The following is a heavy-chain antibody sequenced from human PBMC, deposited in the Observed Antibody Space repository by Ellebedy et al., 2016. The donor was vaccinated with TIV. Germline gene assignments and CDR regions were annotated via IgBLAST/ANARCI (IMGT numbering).Heavy chain of an antibody. D-gene: IGHD2-15*01. CDR2: ITTSGSDR. V-gene: IGHV3-21*06. CDR3: ARDSPVVDFDY. J-gene: IGHJ4*02. Sequence: GESLKISXEVSGFTISGYSMNWVRQSPGKGLEWVSSITTSGSDRHYADSVKSRFIISRDNAKNLLYLQMNSLRADDTAVYFCARDSPVVDFDYWGQGTPVTVSS. CDR1: GFTISGYS.